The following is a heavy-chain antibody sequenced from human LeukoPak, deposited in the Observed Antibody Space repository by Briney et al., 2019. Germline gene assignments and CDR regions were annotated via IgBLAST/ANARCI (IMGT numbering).Heavy chain of an antibody. V-gene: IGHV7-4-1*02. J-gene: IGHJ4*02. CDR1: GYTFTSYA. CDR3: ARDDGYIAAAGTDYFDY. CDR2: INANTGNP. Sequence: ASVKVSCKASGYTFTSYAMNWVRQARGQGLEWMGWINANTGNPTYAQGFTGRFVFSLDTSVSTAYLQISSLKAEDTAVYYCARDDGYIAAAGTDYFDYWGQGTLVTVSS. D-gene: IGHD6-13*01.